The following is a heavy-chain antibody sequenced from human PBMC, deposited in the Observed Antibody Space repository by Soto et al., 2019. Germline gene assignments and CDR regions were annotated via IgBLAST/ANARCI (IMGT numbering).Heavy chain of an antibody. CDR2: ISGSGGST. Sequence: EVQLLESGGGLVQPGGSLRLSCAASGFTFSSYSMSWVRQAPGKGLEWVSAISGSGGSTYYADSVKGRFTISRDNSKNTLYLQMNSLRAEDSAVYYCATGILTGSSFDYWGQGTLVTVSS. V-gene: IGHV3-23*01. J-gene: IGHJ4*02. CDR1: GFTFSSYS. D-gene: IGHD3-9*01. CDR3: ATGILTGSSFDY.